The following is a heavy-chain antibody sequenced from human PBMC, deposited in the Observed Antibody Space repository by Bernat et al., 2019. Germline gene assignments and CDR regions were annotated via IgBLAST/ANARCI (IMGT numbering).Heavy chain of an antibody. CDR1: GYTFTSYA. Sequence: QVQLVQSGAEVKKPGASVKVSCKASGYTFTSYAMHWVRQAPGQRPEWMGWINTVNGNTKYSQNFQGRVTITRDTSASTAYMELSSLRSEDTAIYYCVGGVTTGYWGQGTLVTVSS. CDR2: INTVNGNT. V-gene: IGHV1-3*04. CDR3: VGGVTTGY. D-gene: IGHD4-17*01. J-gene: IGHJ4*02.